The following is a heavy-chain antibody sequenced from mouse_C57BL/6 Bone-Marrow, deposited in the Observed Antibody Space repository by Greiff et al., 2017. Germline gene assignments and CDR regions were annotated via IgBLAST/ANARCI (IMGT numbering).Heavy chain of an antibody. D-gene: IGHD1-1*01. V-gene: IGHV1-69*01. Sequence: QVQLQQPGAELVMPGASVKLSCKASGYTFTSYWMHLVKQRPGQGLEWIGEIDPSDSYTNYTQKVKGKSTLTVDKSSSTAYMQLSSLPSEDAAVYYCARSTTVVAPDYWGQGTTLTVSS. J-gene: IGHJ2*01. CDR1: GYTFTSYW. CDR2: IDPSDSYT. CDR3: ARSTTVVAPDY.